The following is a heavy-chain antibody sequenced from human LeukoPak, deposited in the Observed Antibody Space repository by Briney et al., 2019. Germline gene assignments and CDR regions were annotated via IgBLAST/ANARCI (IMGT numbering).Heavy chain of an antibody. CDR2: ISTSSTYT. V-gene: IGHV3-21*01. D-gene: IGHD6-19*01. Sequence: PGGSLRLSCAASGFTFSSHIMNWVRQAPGKGLEWVSSISTSSTYTYYADSVKGRFTISRDNAKNTLYLQMNSLRAEDTAVYYCARERTIAVAGGGFDYWGQGTLVTVSS. J-gene: IGHJ4*02. CDR3: ARERTIAVAGGGFDY. CDR1: GFTFSSHI.